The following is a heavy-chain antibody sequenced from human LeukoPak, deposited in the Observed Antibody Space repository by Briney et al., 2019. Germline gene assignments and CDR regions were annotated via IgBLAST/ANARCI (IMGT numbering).Heavy chain of an antibody. CDR3: ARDYYYDSSGYYPFDY. J-gene: IGHJ4*02. D-gene: IGHD3-22*01. CDR1: GFTFSSYS. CDR2: ISSSSSYI. Sequence: GGSLRLSCAASGFTFSSYSMNWVRQAPGKGLEWVSSISSSSSYIYYADSVKGRFTISRDNAKNSLYLQMNSPRAEDTAVYYCARDYYYDSSGYYPFDYWGQGTLVTVSS. V-gene: IGHV3-21*01.